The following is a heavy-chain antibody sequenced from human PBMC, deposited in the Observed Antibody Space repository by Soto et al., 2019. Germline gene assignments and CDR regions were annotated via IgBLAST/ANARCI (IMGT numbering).Heavy chain of an antibody. J-gene: IGHJ3*01. V-gene: IGHV3-23*01. Sequence: EVQLLESGGGLVRPGGSLRLSCAASGFTFYNYAMNWVRQAPGKGLEWVSTISGGGDGTYYADSVKGRFTISRDNSRNTVYLQMNSMRAEETAVYYCAIKGLGSLATYCTTGDCHYAFDVWGQGTLVTVSS. D-gene: IGHD2-8*01. CDR1: GFTFYNYA. CDR3: AIKGLGSLATYCTTGDCHYAFDV. CDR2: ISGGGDGT.